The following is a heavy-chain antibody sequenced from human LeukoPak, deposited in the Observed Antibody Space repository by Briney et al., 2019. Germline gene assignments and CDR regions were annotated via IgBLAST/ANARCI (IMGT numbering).Heavy chain of an antibody. CDR3: ARDRIITYYYDSSGENPERADAFDI. CDR1: GYSISSGYY. D-gene: IGHD3-22*01. Sequence: SETLSLTCTVSGYSISSGYYWGWFRQPLGKGLEWIASISHSGSTYYSPSLKSRLTISVDTSKNHFSLKLSSVTAADTAVYYCARDRIITYYYDSSGENPERADAFDIWGQGTMVTVSS. J-gene: IGHJ3*02. CDR2: ISHSGST. V-gene: IGHV4-38-2*02.